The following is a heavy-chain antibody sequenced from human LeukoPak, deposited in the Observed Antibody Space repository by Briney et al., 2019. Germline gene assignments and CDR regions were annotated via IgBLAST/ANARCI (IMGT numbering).Heavy chain of an antibody. D-gene: IGHD2-21*01. J-gene: IGHJ6*03. CDR3: ARQYCARCYHYYHYYMDV. CDR1: VYSISSGYY. Sequence: SETLSLTRAVSVYSISSGYYWGWIRQPPGKGLEWIGSISYSGSTYYNPSLKSRVTISVDTSKNQFSLKLTSVTAADTAVYHCARQYCARCYHYYHYYMDVWGKGTTVTVSS. CDR2: ISYSGST. V-gene: IGHV4-38-2*01.